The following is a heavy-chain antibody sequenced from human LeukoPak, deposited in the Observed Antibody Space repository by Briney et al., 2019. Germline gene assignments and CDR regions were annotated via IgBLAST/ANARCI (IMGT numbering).Heavy chain of an antibody. V-gene: IGHV3-7*01. CDR1: GFTFSNYW. D-gene: IGHD2-21*02. CDR2: INQDGSEK. J-gene: IGHJ4*02. CDR3: AKSKVVVTAHFDH. Sequence: GGSLRLSCAASGFTFSNYWMTWVRQAPGRGLEWVANINQDGSEKYYVDSVKGRFTLSRDNAKSSLYLQMNSLRVEDTAVYYCAKSKVVVTAHFDHWGQGTLVTVSS.